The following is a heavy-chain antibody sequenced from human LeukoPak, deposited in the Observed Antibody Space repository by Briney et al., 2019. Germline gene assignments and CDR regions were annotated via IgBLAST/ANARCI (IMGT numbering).Heavy chain of an antibody. V-gene: IGHV3-48*01. CDR3: ARDRWFGEFDAFDI. CDR2: ISSSSSTI. D-gene: IGHD3-10*01. CDR1: GFTFSSYS. J-gene: IGHJ3*02. Sequence: PGGSLRLSCAASGFTFSSYSMNWVRQAPGKGLEGVSYISSSSSTIYYADSVKGRFTISRDNAKNSLYLQMNSLRAEDTAVYYCARDRWFGEFDAFDIWGQGTMVTVSS.